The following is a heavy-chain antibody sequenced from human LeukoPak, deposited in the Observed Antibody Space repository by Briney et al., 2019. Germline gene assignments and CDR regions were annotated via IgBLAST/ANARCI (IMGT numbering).Heavy chain of an antibody. CDR3: ARGERKRYYYYYYMDV. Sequence: GGSLRLSCAASGFTFSSYAMSWVRQAPGKGLEWVSAISGSGGSTYYADSVKGRFTISRDNSKNTLYLQMNSLRAEDTAVYYCARGERKRYYYYYYMDVWGKGTTVTVSS. CDR2: ISGSGGST. D-gene: IGHD1-1*01. J-gene: IGHJ6*03. V-gene: IGHV3-23*01. CDR1: GFTFSSYA.